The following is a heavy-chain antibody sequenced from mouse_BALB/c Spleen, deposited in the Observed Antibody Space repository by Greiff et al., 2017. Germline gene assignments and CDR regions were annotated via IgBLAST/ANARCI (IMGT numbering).Heavy chain of an antibody. CDR1: GFTFSSYG. CDR2: INSNGGST. Sequence: EVKLMESGGGLVQPGGSLKLSCAASGFTFSSYGMSWVRQTPDKRLELVATINSNGGSTYYPDSVKGRFTISRDNAKNTLYLQMSSLKSEDTAMYYCARGPPDYAMDYWGQGTSVTVSS. V-gene: IGHV5-6-3*01. J-gene: IGHJ4*01. CDR3: ARGPPDYAMDY.